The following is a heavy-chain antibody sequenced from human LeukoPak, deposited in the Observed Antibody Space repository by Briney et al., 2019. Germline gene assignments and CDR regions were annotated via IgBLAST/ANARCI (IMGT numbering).Heavy chain of an antibody. CDR2: INWNGGST. CDR3: ARDSAEGAFDI. Sequence: GGSLRLSCAASGFTFSSYSMNWVRQAPGKGLEWVSGINWNGGSTGYADSVKGRFTISRDNAKNSLYLQMNSLRAEDTALYYCARDSAEGAFDIWGQGTMVTVSS. V-gene: IGHV3-20*04. CDR1: GFTFSSYS. J-gene: IGHJ3*02.